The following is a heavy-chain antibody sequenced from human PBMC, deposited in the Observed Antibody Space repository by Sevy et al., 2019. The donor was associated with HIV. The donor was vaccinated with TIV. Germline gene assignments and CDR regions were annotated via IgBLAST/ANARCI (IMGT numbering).Heavy chain of an antibody. Sequence: GGSLRLSCLASGFTLTNNYMTWVRQAPGKGLEWVSIIYAGGSTYYADSVKGRFSISRDTSKNTLYLEMSSLRVEDSALYYCARVSRTRNDDSNDWGQGTLVTVSS. D-gene: IGHD4-4*01. V-gene: IGHV3-53*01. CDR3: ARVSRTRNDDSND. CDR2: IYAGGST. J-gene: IGHJ4*02. CDR1: GFTLTNNY.